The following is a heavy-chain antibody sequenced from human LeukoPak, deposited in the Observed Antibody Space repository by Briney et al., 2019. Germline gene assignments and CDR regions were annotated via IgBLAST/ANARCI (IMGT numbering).Heavy chain of an antibody. V-gene: IGHV3-33*06. Sequence: GRSLRLSCAASGFTFSSYGMHWVRQAPGKGLEWVAVIWYDGSNKYYADSVKGRFTISRDNSKNTLYLQMNSLRAEDTAVYYCAKDLEMVTPYQGIDYWGQGTLVTVSS. D-gene: IGHD5-24*01. CDR2: IWYDGSNK. CDR3: AKDLEMVTPYQGIDY. J-gene: IGHJ4*02. CDR1: GFTFSSYG.